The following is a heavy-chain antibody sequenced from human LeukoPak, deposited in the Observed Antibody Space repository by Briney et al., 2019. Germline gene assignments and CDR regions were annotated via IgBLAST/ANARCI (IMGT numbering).Heavy chain of an antibody. J-gene: IGHJ5*02. CDR3: ARDQDMQQFDP. V-gene: IGHV1-8*03. CDR2: MNPNSGNT. CDR1: GYTFTSYD. Sequence: ASVKVSCKASGYTFTSYDINWVRQATGQGLEWMGWMNPNSGNTAYAQKFQGRVTITRNTSISTAYMELNSLRAEDTAVYYCARDQDMQQFDPWGQGTLVTVSS. D-gene: IGHD6-13*01.